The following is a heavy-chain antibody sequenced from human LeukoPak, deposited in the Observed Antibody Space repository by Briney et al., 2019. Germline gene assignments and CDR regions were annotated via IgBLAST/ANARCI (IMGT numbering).Heavy chain of an antibody. V-gene: IGHV4-39*07. CDR3: ARLSTAVAGNLFDY. J-gene: IGHJ4*02. D-gene: IGHD6-19*01. CDR1: GGSISSSSYC. CDR2: INYSGST. Sequence: SETLSLTCTVSGGSISSSSYCWVWVRQPPGKGLEWIGSINYSGSTYYQSSLKSRVTISVDTSKNQFSLKLSSVTAADTAVYYCARLSTAVAGNLFDYWGQGTLVTVSS.